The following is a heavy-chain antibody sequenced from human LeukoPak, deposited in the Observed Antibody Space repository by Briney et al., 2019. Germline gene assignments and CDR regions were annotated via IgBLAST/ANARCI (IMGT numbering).Heavy chain of an antibody. D-gene: IGHD6-13*01. Sequence: ASVKVSCKASGYTFTSYDINWVRQATGQGLEWMGWMNPNSGNTGYAQKFQGRVIITRNTSISTAYMELSSLRSEDTAVYYCARVLSWGSSWYGTYYFDYWGQGTLVTVSS. V-gene: IGHV1-8*03. CDR2: MNPNSGNT. J-gene: IGHJ4*02. CDR3: ARVLSWGSSWYGTYYFDY. CDR1: GYTFTSYD.